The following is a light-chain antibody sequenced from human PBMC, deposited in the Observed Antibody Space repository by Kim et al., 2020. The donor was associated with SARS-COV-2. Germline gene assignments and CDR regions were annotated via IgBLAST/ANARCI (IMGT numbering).Light chain of an antibody. CDR3: QQYNSYPWT. V-gene: IGKV1-5*01. Sequence: ASVGDRVTITCRASQSISSWLAWYQQKPGKAPKLLICDASSLESGVPSRFSGSGSGTEFTLTISSLQPDDFATYYCQQYNSYPWTLGQGTKVDIK. J-gene: IGKJ1*01. CDR1: QSISSW. CDR2: DAS.